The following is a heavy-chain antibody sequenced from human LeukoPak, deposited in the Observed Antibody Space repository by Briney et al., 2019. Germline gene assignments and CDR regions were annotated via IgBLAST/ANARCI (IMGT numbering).Heavy chain of an antibody. CDR1: GGSISSGDYY. CDR3: ARGPNYVWGSYRYFDY. Sequence: SETLSLTCIVSGGSISSGDYYWSWIRRSPGKGLEWIGYIYYTGSISYNPSLKSRLTISVDTSKNQFSLKLSSVTAADTAVYYCARGPNYVWGSYRYFDYWGQGTLVTVSS. J-gene: IGHJ4*02. CDR2: IYYTGSI. V-gene: IGHV4-30-4*01. D-gene: IGHD3-16*02.